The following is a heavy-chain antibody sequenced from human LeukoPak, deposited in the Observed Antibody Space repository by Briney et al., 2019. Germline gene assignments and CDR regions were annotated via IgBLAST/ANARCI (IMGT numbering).Heavy chain of an antibody. D-gene: IGHD5-24*01. J-gene: IGHJ5*02. CDR1: GFAFSRFA. CDR3: AKMTTISGSNNWLDP. CDR2: ISSSASTI. Sequence: PGGSLRLSCVASGFAFSRFAMNWVRQAPGKGLEWVSYISSSASTIYYADSVKGRFTISRDNAKNSLYLQMNSLRAEDTAVYYCAKMTTISGSNNWLDPWGQGTLVTVSS. V-gene: IGHV3-48*03.